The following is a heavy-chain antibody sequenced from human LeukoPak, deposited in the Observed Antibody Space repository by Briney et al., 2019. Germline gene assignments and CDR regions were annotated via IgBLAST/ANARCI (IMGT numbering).Heavy chain of an antibody. D-gene: IGHD3-3*01. CDR1: GYTFSNYD. J-gene: IGHJ3*02. CDR3: TRAWSGGSDAFDI. Sequence: GASVKVSCKASGYTFSNYDINWVRRATGQGLEWRGWMNPSSGNTGYAQKFQGRVTMTWSTSMTTAYMELSSLRSEDTAMYYCTRAWSGGSDAFDIWGQGTMVTVSS. CDR2: MNPSSGNT. V-gene: IGHV1-8*01.